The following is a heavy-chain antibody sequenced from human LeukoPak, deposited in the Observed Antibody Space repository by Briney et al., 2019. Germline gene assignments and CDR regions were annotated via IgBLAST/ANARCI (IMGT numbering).Heavy chain of an antibody. D-gene: IGHD5-18*01. CDR1: GFTFSSYA. V-gene: IGHV3-30-3*01. CDR2: ISYDGSNK. Sequence: GGSLRLSCAASGFTFSSYAMHWVRQAPGKGLEWVAVISYDGSNKYYADSVKGRFTISRDNSKNTLYPQMNSLRAEDTAVYYCARVKDSYRWLDGMDVWGQGTTVTVSS. J-gene: IGHJ6*02. CDR3: ARVKDSYRWLDGMDV.